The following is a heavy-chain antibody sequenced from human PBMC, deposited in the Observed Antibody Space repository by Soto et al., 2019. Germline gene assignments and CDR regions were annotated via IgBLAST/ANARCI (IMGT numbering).Heavy chain of an antibody. CDR3: AADVGYSSGWYGNDY. CDR2: IVVGSGNT. J-gene: IGHJ4*02. Sequence: SVHVSCKPSGFTFTSSAVKWGRQALGQRLEWIGWIVVGSGNTNYAQKFQERVTITRDMSTSTAYMELSSLRSEDTAVYYCAADVGYSSGWYGNDYWGQGTLVTVSS. D-gene: IGHD6-19*01. CDR1: GFTFTSSA. V-gene: IGHV1-58*01.